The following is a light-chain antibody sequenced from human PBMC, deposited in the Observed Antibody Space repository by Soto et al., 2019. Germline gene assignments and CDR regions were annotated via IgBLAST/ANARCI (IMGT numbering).Light chain of an antibody. J-gene: IGKJ1*01. CDR3: LQHNSYPRT. CDR1: QDIKNY. Sequence: DIQLTQSPSSLSASVGARVAITGRASQDIKNYLNWYQQKSGKAPKLLIYDASDLETGVPSRFSGSGSGTDFTFTINSLQPEDIATYYCLQHNSYPRTFGQGTKVDIK. V-gene: IGKV1-33*01. CDR2: DAS.